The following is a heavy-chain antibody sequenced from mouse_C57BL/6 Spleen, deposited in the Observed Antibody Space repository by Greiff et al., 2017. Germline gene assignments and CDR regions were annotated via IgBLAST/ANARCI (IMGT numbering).Heavy chain of an antibody. CDR2: ISDGGSYT. Sequence: EVKLVESGGGLVKPGGSLKLSCAASGFTFSSYAMSWVRQTPEKRLEWVATISDGGSYTYYPDNVKGRFTISRDNAKNNLYLQMSHLKSEDTAMYYCARDHDYGSSYWYFDVWGTGTTVTVSS. CDR3: ARDHDYGSSYWYFDV. V-gene: IGHV5-4*01. D-gene: IGHD1-1*01. CDR1: GFTFSSYA. J-gene: IGHJ1*03.